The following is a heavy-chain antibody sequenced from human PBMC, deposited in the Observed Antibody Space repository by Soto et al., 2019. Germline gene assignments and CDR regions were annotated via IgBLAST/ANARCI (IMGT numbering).Heavy chain of an antibody. V-gene: IGHV4-59*08. D-gene: IGHD1-7*01. CDR2: IYYSGGN. J-gene: IGHJ5*02. CDR1: GGSISSFY. CDR3: ARFSLELPGLDP. Sequence: PSETLSLTCTVSGGSISSFYWSWIRQPPGKALEWIGSIYYSGGNYYNPSLKTRVSISVDTSNNQLSLKLNSVTAADTAVYYCARFSLELPGLDPWGQGTLVTFSS.